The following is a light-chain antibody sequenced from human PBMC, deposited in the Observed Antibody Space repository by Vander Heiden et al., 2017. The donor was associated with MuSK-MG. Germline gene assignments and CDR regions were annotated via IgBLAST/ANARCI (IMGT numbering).Light chain of an antibody. Sequence: QSALTQPASVSASPGQSITISCTGTSSDVGSYNLVSWYQQHPGKAPKLMIYEGSKRPSGVSNRFSGSKSGNTASLTSSGLQAEDEADYYCCSYAGSSTFWVFGGGTKLTVL. V-gene: IGLV2-23*01. CDR2: EGS. J-gene: IGLJ3*02. CDR3: CSYAGSSTFWV. CDR1: SSDVGSYNL.